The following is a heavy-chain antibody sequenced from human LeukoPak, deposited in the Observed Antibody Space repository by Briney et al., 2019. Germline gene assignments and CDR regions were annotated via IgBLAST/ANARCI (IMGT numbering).Heavy chain of an antibody. D-gene: IGHD6-19*01. CDR2: INPNSGGT. Sequence: ASVKVSCKASGYTFTGYYMHWVRQAPGQGLEWIGWINPNSGGTNYAQKFQGRVTMTWDTSISTAYMELSRLTYDDTAVYYCARGRSVAVAVWSPPIDYWGQGTLVSVSS. J-gene: IGHJ4*02. CDR1: GYTFTGYY. V-gene: IGHV1-2*02. CDR3: ARGRSVAVAVWSPPIDY.